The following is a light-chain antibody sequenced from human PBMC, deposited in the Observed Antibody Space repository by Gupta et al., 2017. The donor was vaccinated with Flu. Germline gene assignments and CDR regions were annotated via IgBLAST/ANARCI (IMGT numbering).Light chain of an antibody. J-gene: IGKJ1*01. CDR1: QGINSD. Sequence: IVMTQSPDTLSVSPGDGATLSCRASQGINSDLAWYQQKPGQAPSLLIVGASTRATGVPARFSGSGSGTDFTLTIGSLQSEDFAVYYCQHYYDWPPTFGQGTKVEIK. CDR2: GAS. V-gene: IGKV3-15*01. CDR3: QHYYDWPPT.